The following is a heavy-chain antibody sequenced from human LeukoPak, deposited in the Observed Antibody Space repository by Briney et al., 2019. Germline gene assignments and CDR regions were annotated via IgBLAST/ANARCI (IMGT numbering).Heavy chain of an antibody. Sequence: GASVKVSCKASVYTFTGYYLHWVRQAPGQGLEWLGWINPDTGGTNYAQKFQGRVTVTRDTSISTAYMELSRLQSDGTAVYYCARDVRYSNYMVVWGKGTTVTVSS. V-gene: IGHV1-2*02. J-gene: IGHJ6*03. CDR2: INPDTGGT. D-gene: IGHD5-12*01. CDR1: VYTFTGYY. CDR3: ARDVRYSNYMVV.